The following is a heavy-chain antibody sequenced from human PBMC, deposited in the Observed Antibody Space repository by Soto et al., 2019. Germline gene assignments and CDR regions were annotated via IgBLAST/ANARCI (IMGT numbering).Heavy chain of an antibody. J-gene: IGHJ5*02. D-gene: IGHD3-22*01. V-gene: IGHV4-59*05. CDR3: ARDFFDSSDYTTNWFDP. CDR1: GGSISRDY. CDR2: IYHTGNA. Sequence: SETLSLTCTVSGGSISRDYWSWIRHPPGKGLEWIGSIYHTGNAYYNPSLKSRVTISVDTSKNQFSLKLTSVTAADAALYYCARDFFDSSDYTTNWFDPWGQGTLVTVSS.